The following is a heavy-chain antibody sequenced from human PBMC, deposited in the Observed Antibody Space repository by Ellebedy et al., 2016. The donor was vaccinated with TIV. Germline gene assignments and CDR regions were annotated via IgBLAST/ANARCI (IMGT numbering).Heavy chain of an antibody. D-gene: IGHD6-13*01. V-gene: IGHV3-7*01. Sequence: GESLKISXAASGFTFSNYWMSWVRQAPGKGLEWVANINQAGSEEYYVDSVKGRFTISRDNGKNSLFLQMNSLRAEDTALYYCARSPATGTVDYWGQGTLPPSPQ. CDR3: ARSPATGTVDY. J-gene: IGHJ4*02. CDR1: GFTFSNYW. CDR2: INQAGSEE.